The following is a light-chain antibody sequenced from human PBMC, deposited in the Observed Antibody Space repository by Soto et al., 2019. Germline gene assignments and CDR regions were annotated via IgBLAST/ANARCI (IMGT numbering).Light chain of an antibody. J-gene: IGKJ2*01. CDR2: DAS. Sequence: EIVLTQSPATLSLSPGERATLSCRSSQSISYNLAWYQQKPGQAPRLLIYDASNRATGVPARFSGSGSGTDFTLSISSLEPEDVAVYYCQQRGDWPLYTFGQGSRLEIK. CDR1: QSISYN. CDR3: QQRGDWPLYT. V-gene: IGKV3-11*01.